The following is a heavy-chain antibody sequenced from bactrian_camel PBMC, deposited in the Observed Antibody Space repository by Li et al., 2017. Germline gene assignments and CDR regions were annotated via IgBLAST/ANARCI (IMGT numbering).Heavy chain of an antibody. Sequence: QLVESGGGLMAPGGSLTLNCIGSEFAFSRYYITWVRQPPGKQREGVAAIHTAGSTAYYADSVKGRFTISRDNANNTLYLQMNSLKPEDTAMYYCAADVVLSPIEFNMIRTANYWGQGTQVTVS. D-gene: IGHD3*01. V-gene: IGHV3S28*01. CDR2: IHTAGSTA. CDR3: AADVVLSPIEFNMIRTANY. J-gene: IGHJ4*01. CDR1: EFAFSRYY.